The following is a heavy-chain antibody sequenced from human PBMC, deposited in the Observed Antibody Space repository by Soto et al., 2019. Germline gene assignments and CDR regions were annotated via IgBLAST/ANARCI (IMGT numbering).Heavy chain of an antibody. CDR3: ARVRNQPPTTIFGVVYAFDI. D-gene: IGHD3-3*01. CDR2: IYYNGST. CDR1: GGSITNYY. J-gene: IGHJ3*02. Sequence: SETLSLTCTVSGGSITNYYWSWIRQSPGKGLEWIGYIYYNGSTNYNPSLKSRVTISVDTSKNQFSLKLRSVTAADTAVYYCARVRNQPPTTIFGVVYAFDIWGQGTMVTVSS. V-gene: IGHV4-59*01.